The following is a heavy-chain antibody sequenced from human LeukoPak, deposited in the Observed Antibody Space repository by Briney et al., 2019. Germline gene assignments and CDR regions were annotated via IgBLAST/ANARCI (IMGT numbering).Heavy chain of an antibody. CDR3: ARGVPLGYCTYGVCYPLYYFDY. J-gene: IGHJ4*02. V-gene: IGHV1-8*03. CDR2: VNPRSGDA. D-gene: IGHD2-8*01. Sequence: ASVRVSCKASGYTFISYNINWLRQATGQGLEWMGWVNPRSGDAGYLQKFQGRLTITRDSSIDTAYMDLSGLNSEDTAVYYCARGVPLGYCTYGVCYPLYYFDYWGQGTLVTASS. CDR1: GYTFISYN.